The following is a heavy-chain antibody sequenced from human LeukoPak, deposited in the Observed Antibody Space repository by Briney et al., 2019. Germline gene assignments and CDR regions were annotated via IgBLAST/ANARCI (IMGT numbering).Heavy chain of an antibody. CDR2: LDSGGGA. CDR1: GFTLSSNY. D-gene: IGHD5-18*01. J-gene: IGHJ4*01. Sequence: GGSLRLSCAASGFTLSSNYMSWVRQAPGKGLEWVSLLDSGGGAFYADSMKGRFTMSRDNSKNTLYLQMNSLRAEDTAVYYCATGRIQLWYAYWGHGTLVTVSS. V-gene: IGHV3-53*01. CDR3: ATGRIQLWYAY.